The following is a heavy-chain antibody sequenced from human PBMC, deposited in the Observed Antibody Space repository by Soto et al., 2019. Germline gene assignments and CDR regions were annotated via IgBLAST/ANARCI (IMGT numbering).Heavy chain of an antibody. CDR2: IYYSGST. CDR1: WGSIISYG. J-gene: IGHJ1*01. CDR3: ASLYCSCGSCYSGGPAEYFQH. D-gene: IGHD2-15*01. Sequence: PSEMLCVRWSVVWGSIISYGGSWIRQPPGKGMEWIGYIYYSGSTNYNPSLKSRVTISVDTSKNQFSLKLSSVTVADTAVYYCASLYCSCGSCYSGGPAEYFQHWGQGTLVTVSS. V-gene: IGHV4-59*01.